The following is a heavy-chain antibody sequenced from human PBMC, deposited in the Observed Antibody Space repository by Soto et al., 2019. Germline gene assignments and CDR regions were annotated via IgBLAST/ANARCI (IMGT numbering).Heavy chain of an antibody. CDR2: ISPSNDNS. V-gene: IGHV1-18*01. Sequence: QVLMVQSGAEVKKPGTSVKVSCKASGYAFINYAVTWVRQATGEGLEWMGWISPSNDNSYSAQKFQDRVTMSTETSSNAAYMELRRLTSDDAAVYYGCREGWNTGTPDYWGQGTLVTVSS. CDR3: CREGWNTGTPDY. CDR1: GYAFINYA. D-gene: IGHD1-7*01. J-gene: IGHJ4*02.